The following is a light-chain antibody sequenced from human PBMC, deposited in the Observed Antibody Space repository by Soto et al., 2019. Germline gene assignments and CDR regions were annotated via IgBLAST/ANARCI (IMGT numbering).Light chain of an antibody. CDR3: SSYTSSSTVV. J-gene: IGLJ2*01. CDR1: SSDVGGYNY. V-gene: IGLV2-14*01. Sequence: QSALTQPASVPGSPGQSITISCTGTSSDVGGYNYVSWYQQHPGKAPKLMIYEVSNRPSGVSNRFSGSKSGNTASLTISGLQAEDEAHYYCSSYTSSSTVVFGGGTKLTVL. CDR2: EVS.